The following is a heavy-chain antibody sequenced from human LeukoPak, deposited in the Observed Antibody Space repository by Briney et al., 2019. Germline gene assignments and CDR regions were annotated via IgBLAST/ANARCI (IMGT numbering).Heavy chain of an antibody. J-gene: IGHJ4*02. Sequence: GGSLRLSCAASGFTFSDYYMSWIRQASGKGLEWVSYISSSGSTIYYADSVKGRFTISRDNAKNSLYLQMNSLRAEDTAVYYCARVLSDYYDSSGYYYWGQGTLVTVSS. D-gene: IGHD3-22*01. CDR3: ARVLSDYYDSSGYYY. CDR2: ISSSGSTI. V-gene: IGHV3-11*01. CDR1: GFTFSDYY.